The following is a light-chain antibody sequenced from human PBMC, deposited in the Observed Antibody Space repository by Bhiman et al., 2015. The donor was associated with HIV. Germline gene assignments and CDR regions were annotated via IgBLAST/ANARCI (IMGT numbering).Light chain of an antibody. CDR2: EDT. CDR3: QAWDSKIVV. V-gene: IGLV3-1*01. J-gene: IGLJ2*01. Sequence: SYEVTQPPSVSVSPGQTASITCSGDKLGDKYTCWYQQKPGQSPVVVIYEDTKRPSGIPARFSGSNSGNTATLTISGTQAMDEADYYCQAWDSKIVVFGGGTKLTVL. CDR1: KLGDKY.